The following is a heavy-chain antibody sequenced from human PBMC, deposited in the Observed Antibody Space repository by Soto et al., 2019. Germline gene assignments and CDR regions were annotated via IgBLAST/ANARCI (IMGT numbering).Heavy chain of an antibody. Sequence: GGSLRLSCAASGFTFSSYGMHWVRQAPGKGLEWVAVIWYDGSNKYYADSVKGRFTISRDNSKNTLYLQMNSLRAEDTAVYYCARGPLWAHYGMDVWGQGTTVTVSS. CDR2: IWYDGSNK. J-gene: IGHJ6*02. D-gene: IGHD3-16*01. CDR1: GFTFSSYG. V-gene: IGHV3-33*01. CDR3: ARGPLWAHYGMDV.